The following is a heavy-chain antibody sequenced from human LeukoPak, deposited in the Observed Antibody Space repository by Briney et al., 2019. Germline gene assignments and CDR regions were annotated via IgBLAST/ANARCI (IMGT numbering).Heavy chain of an antibody. Sequence: GGSLRLSCTASGFTFSTYEFQWVRQAPGKGLEWVAYISRSGATTYYADSVKGRFTISRDNSKNTLYLQMSSLRAEDTAVYYCVLLPVPYSSSWYYYWGQGTLVTVSS. CDR3: VLLPVPYSSSWYYY. J-gene: IGHJ4*02. V-gene: IGHV3-64D*09. CDR2: ISRSGATT. CDR1: GFTFSTYE. D-gene: IGHD6-13*01.